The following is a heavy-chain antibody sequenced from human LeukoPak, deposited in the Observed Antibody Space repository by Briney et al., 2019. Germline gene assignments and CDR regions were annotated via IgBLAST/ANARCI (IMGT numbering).Heavy chain of an antibody. V-gene: IGHV4-38-2*01. D-gene: IGHD5-24*01. CDR2: IFQSGST. J-gene: IGHJ6*03. CDR1: GYSISNSYY. CDR3: ARHGSAGHYYYYMDV. Sequence: KPSETPSLTCAVSGYSISNSYYWGWIRQPPGKGPGGIGNIFQSGSTFYNPSLKSRVIISVDTSKNQFTLKLSSVTAADTAVYYCARHGSAGHYYYYMDVWGKGTTVTVSS.